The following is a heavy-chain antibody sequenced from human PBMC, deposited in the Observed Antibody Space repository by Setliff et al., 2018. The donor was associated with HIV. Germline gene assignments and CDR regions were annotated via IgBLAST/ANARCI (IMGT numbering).Heavy chain of an antibody. CDR2: INRSGST. CDR1: GGSTDSGSYS. J-gene: IGHJ4*02. Sequence: KTSETLSLTCTVSGGSTDSGSYSWTWIRQPPGKGLEWIGGINRSGSTNYNPSLKSRVTVSVDTSKNQFSLKLNSVTAADTAVYYCARIRQEAIAVTAYYFDSWGQGTLVTVSS. V-gene: IGHV4-39*07. CDR3: ARIRQEAIAVTAYYFDS. D-gene: IGHD6-19*01.